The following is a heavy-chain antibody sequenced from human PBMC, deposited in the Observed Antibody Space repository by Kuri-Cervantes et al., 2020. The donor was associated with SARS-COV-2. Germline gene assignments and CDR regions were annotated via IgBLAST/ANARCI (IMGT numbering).Heavy chain of an antibody. CDR2: IKQDGSEK. CDR3: AGSMVVADATQLDY. D-gene: IGHD2-15*01. J-gene: IGHJ4*02. CDR1: GFTFSSYW. Sequence: GESLKISCAASGFTFSSYWMSWVRQAPGKGLEWVANIKQDGSEKYYVDSVKGRFTIPRDNAKNSLYLQMNSLRAEDTAVYYCAGSMVVADATQLDYWGQGTLVTVSS. V-gene: IGHV3-7*01.